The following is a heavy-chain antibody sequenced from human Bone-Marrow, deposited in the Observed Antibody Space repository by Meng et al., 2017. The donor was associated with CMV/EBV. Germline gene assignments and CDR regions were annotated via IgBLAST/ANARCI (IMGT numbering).Heavy chain of an antibody. J-gene: IGHJ4*02. CDR1: GYTFTTFD. D-gene: IGHD3-10*01. CDR2: ISAYSGDT. CDR3: ARGGGDDGLDF. V-gene: IGHV1-18*01. Sequence: ASVKVSCKTSGYTFTTFDINWVRQAPGQGLEWMALISAYSGDTKYAQKFQGRVTLTPDTSTRTAYMEIRSLRSDDTAVYFCARGGGDDGLDFWGQGTLVTVS.